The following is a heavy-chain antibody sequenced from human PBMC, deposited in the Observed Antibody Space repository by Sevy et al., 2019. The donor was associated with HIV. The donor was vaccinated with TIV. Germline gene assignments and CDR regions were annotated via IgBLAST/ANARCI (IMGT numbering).Heavy chain of an antibody. Sequence: GGSLRLPCAASGFTFSSYWMHWVRQAPGKGLVWVSRINSDGSSTSYADSVKGRFTISRDNAKNTLYLQMNSLRAEDTAVYYCAREKDGYKLDYWGQGTLVTVPS. CDR1: GFTFSSYW. CDR3: AREKDGYKLDY. CDR2: INSDGSST. J-gene: IGHJ4*02. D-gene: IGHD5-12*01. V-gene: IGHV3-74*01.